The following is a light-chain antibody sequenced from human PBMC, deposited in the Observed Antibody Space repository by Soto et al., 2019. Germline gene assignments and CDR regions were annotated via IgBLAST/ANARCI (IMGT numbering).Light chain of an antibody. CDR1: QSVGSSY. J-gene: IGKJ1*01. V-gene: IGKV3-20*01. CDR2: GAS. Sequence: DIMLTQSPGTLSLSQGERATLSCRASQSVGSSYLAWYHQKPGQAPRLLISGASSRATGIPDRFSGSGSGTDFPLTVSSLRPEDFATYYCHQLNSYPQTFGQGTKVDIK. CDR3: HQLNSYPQT.